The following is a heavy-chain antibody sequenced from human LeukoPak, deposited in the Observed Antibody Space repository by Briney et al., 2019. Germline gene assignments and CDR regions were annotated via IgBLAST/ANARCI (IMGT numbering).Heavy chain of an antibody. CDR2: IYYSGST. V-gene: IGHV4-31*03. CDR1: GGSISSGGYY. CDR3: AREHTAMVQIDY. D-gene: IGHD5-18*01. Sequence: SQTLSLTCTVSGGSISSGGYYWSWIRQHPGKGLEWIGYIYYSGSTYYNPSLKSRVTISVDTSKNQFSLKLSSVTAADTAVYYCAREHTAMVQIDYCGQGTLVTVSS. J-gene: IGHJ4*02.